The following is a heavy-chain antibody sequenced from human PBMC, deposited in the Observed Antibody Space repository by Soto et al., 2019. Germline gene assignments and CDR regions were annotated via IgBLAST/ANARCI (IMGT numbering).Heavy chain of an antibody. D-gene: IGHD3-10*01. CDR1: GGSITSGGYC. Sequence: QVQLQESGPGLVKPSQTLSLTCTVSGGSITSGGYCWTWIRQHPVKGLEWMGHIYYSGSTSYNPSRQSRVTIAIATSKNQFSLKLTSVTAADTAVYYCARDGDYFGSGSPPLLSRWGQGTLVTVSS. CDR3: ARDGDYFGSGSPPLLSR. V-gene: IGHV4-31*03. J-gene: IGHJ4*02. CDR2: IYYSGST.